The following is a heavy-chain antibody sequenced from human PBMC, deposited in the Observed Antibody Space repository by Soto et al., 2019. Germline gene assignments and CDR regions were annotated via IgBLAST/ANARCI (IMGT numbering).Heavy chain of an antibody. V-gene: IGHV1-18*01. CDR3: ARDTSHYFDH. Sequence: ASVKVSCKASGYTFITYGVTWVRQAPGQGLEGMGWITPYNGKTHYAQKFQDRVTMTTDTAATTAYMELRSLTSDDSAMYFCARDTSHYFDHWGQGILVTVSS. CDR2: ITPYNGKT. CDR1: GYTFITYG. D-gene: IGHD2-2*01. J-gene: IGHJ4*02.